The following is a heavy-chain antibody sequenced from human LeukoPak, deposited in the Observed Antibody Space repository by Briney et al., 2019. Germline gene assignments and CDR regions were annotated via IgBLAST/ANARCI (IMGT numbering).Heavy chain of an antibody. D-gene: IGHD3-10*01. CDR3: AQNGGGSGSYYTY. J-gene: IGHJ4*02. Sequence: GGSLRLSCAASGFTLNNYGMTWVRQAPGKGLEWVSTISDSATRTYYADSVKGRFTISRDNSRNTLSLQMNSLRDEDSAMYYCAQNGGGSGSYYTYCGLGTLVTVSS. V-gene: IGHV3-23*01. CDR1: GFTLNNYG. CDR2: ISDSATRT.